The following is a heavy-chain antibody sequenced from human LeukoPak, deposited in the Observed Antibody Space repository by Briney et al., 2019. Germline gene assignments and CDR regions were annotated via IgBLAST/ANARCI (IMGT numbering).Heavy chain of an antibody. CDR1: GGSISSSNW. CDR2: IYHSGST. CDR3: VRDDATYYHD. J-gene: IGHJ4*02. D-gene: IGHD1-26*01. V-gene: IGHV4-4*02. Sequence: PSGTLSLTCAVSGGSISSSNWWCWIRQPPGKGLEWIGEIYHSGSTNYNPSLKSRVTISVDKSKTQFSLLLNSVTPEDTAVYYCVRDDATYYHDWGQGTLVTVSS.